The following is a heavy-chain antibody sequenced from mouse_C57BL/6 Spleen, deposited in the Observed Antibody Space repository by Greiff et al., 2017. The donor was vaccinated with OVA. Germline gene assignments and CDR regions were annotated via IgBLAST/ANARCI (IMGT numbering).Heavy chain of an antibody. Sequence: VQLQQSGPELVKPGASVKIPCTASGYTFTDYNMDWVKQSHGKSLEWIGDINPNNGGTIYNQKFKGKATLTVDKSSSTAYMELRSLTSEDTAVYYCARERTGVFAYWGQGALVTVSA. V-gene: IGHV1-18*01. CDR1: GYTFTDYN. J-gene: IGHJ3*01. D-gene: IGHD4-1*01. CDR3: ARERTGVFAY. CDR2: INPNNGGT.